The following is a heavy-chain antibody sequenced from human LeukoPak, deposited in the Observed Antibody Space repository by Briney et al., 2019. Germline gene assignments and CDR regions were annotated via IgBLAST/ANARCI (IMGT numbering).Heavy chain of an antibody. Sequence: GGSLRLSCAASGFTFSSYAMSWVRQAPGKGLEWVSAISGSGGSTYYADSAKGRFTTSRDNSKNTLYLQMNSLRAEDTAVYYCAKVPQRYCSSTSCSPFDYWGQGTLVTVSS. CDR2: ISGSGGST. J-gene: IGHJ4*02. V-gene: IGHV3-23*01. CDR1: GFTFSSYA. CDR3: AKVPQRYCSSTSCSPFDY. D-gene: IGHD2-2*01.